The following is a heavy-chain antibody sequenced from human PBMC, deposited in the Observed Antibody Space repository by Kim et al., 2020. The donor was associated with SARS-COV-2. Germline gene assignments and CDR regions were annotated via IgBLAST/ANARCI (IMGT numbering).Heavy chain of an antibody. CDR2: IHYNGNT. CDR1: GGSISSSSYY. J-gene: IGHJ4*01. CDR3: ARPGGGGANSHYFDN. V-gene: IGHV4-39*01. D-gene: IGHD3-16*01. Sequence: SETLSLTCTASGGSISSSSYYWGWIRQPPGKGLEWIASIHYNGNTYYNSSLKSRITMSVDTSKNQFSLKLSSVTALDTALYYCARPGGGGANSHYFDNWG.